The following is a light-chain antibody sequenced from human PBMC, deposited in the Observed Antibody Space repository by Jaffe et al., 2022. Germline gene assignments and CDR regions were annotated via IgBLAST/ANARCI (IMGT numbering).Light chain of an antibody. CDR2: DVS. V-gene: IGLV2-14*03. Sequence: QSALTQPASVSGSPGQSITISCTGTSSDVGGYNYVSWYQQHPGKAPQLMIYDVSNRPSGVSNRFSGSKSGNTASLTISGLQAEDEADYYCSSYRSRSTYVFGTGTKVTVL. J-gene: IGLJ1*01. CDR1: SSDVGGYNY. CDR3: SSYRSRSTYV.